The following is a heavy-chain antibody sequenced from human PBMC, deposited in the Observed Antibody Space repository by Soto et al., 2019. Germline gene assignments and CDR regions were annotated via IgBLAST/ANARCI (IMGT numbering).Heavy chain of an antibody. CDR1: GGSISRGANY. CDR2: IYYSGST. Sequence: PSETLSLTCTVSGGSISRGANYWSWIRQHPGEGLKGIGYIYYSGSTYYNPSLKSRVTISVDTSKNQFSLKLSSVTAADTAVYYCARDRITMVRGVIISTSYYYYGMDVWGQGTTVTVSS. CDR3: ARDRITMVRGVIISTSYYYYGMDV. D-gene: IGHD3-10*01. J-gene: IGHJ6*02. V-gene: IGHV4-31*03.